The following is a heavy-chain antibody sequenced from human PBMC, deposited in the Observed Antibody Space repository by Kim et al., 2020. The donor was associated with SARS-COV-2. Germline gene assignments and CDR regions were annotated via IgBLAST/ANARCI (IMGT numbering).Heavy chain of an antibody. CDR2: ISWNSGSI. J-gene: IGHJ4*01. Sequence: GGSLRLSCAASGFTFDDYAMHWVRQAPGKGLEWVSGISWNSGSIGYADSVKGRFTISRDNAKNSLYLQMNSLRAEDTALYYCAKAGMGDGTPTNFDYWG. CDR1: GFTFDDYA. CDR3: AKAGMGDGTPTNFDY. V-gene: IGHV3-9*01. D-gene: IGHD3-16*01.